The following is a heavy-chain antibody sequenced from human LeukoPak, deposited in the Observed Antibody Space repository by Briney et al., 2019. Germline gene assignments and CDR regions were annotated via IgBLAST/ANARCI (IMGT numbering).Heavy chain of an antibody. V-gene: IGHV3-30*18. CDR2: ISNDGGNK. CDR3: AKDGRNYGDHLDY. CDR1: VFTFSSYG. D-gene: IGHD4-17*01. J-gene: IGHJ4*02. Sequence: SPRLSSAPPVFTFSSYGMDWGRQAPAKGLERVAVISNDGGNKYYADSVTGRFTISSENSKNTLYLQMNSLSAEDAAVYYCAKDGRNYGDHLDYWGQGTLVTVSS.